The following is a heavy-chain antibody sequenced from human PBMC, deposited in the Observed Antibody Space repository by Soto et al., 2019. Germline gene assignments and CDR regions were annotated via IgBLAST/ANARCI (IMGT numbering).Heavy chain of an antibody. V-gene: IGHV4-31*03. J-gene: IGHJ6*02. CDR3: AREAFLNSGGDYYGMDV. D-gene: IGHD3-3*02. CDR2: IYYSGST. CDR1: GGSISSGGYY. Sequence: PSETLSLTCTVSGGSISSGGYYWSWIRQHPGKGLEWIGYIYYSGSTYYNPSLKSRVTISVDTSKNQFSLKLSSVTAADTAVYYCAREAFLNSGGDYYGMDVWGQGTTVTVSS.